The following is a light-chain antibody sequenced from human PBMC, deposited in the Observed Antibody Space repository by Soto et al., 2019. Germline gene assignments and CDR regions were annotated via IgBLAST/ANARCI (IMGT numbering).Light chain of an antibody. CDR3: QQYYNTPYT. V-gene: IGKV4-1*01. Sequence: DIVMTQSPDSLAVSLGVRATINCKSSQSALSSSDNKNYLAWYQQKAGQPPNLLIYWASTRESVIPDRFSGSGSGTDFALTISSLQAEDVAVYYCQQYYNTPYTCGQGTKLEIK. CDR1: QSALSSSDNKNY. J-gene: IGKJ2*01. CDR2: WAS.